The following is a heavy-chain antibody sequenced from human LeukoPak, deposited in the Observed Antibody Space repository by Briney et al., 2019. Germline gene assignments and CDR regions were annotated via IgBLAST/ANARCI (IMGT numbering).Heavy chain of an antibody. D-gene: IGHD3-10*01. CDR2: ISWNNGSI. J-gene: IGHJ4*02. V-gene: IGHV3-9*01. CDR1: GFTFDDYA. Sequence: GGSLRLSCGASGFTFDDYAMHWVRQGPGKGLEWVSGISWNNGSIAYADSVKGRFTISRDNAKNSLYLQMDSLRAEDTALYYCTKGLSMVRGLDYWGQGTLVTVSS. CDR3: TKGLSMVRGLDY.